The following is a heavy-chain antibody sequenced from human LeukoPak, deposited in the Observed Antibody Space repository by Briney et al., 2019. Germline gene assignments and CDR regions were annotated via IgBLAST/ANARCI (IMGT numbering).Heavy chain of an antibody. D-gene: IGHD3-22*01. CDR3: AREDYDSSGTIFDY. Sequence: SETLSLTCTVSGGSISSYYWSWIRQPPGKGLEWIGYIYYSGSTNYNPSLKSRVTISVDTSKNQFSLKLSSVTAADTAVYYCAREDYDSSGTIFDYWGQGTLVTVSS. CDR2: IYYSGST. J-gene: IGHJ4*02. V-gene: IGHV4-59*01. CDR1: GGSISSYY.